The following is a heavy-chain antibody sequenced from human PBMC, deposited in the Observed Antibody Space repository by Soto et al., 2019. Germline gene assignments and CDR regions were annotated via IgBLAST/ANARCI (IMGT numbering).Heavy chain of an antibody. D-gene: IGHD3-10*01. V-gene: IGHV4-31*03. Sequence: QVQLQESGPGLVKPSQTLSITCTVSGGSISSGGYYWSWIRQQPGKGLEWIGYIYYSGSTYYSPSLKSRVTISADTSKNQFSLKLTSVTAADTAVYYCAKAGSFHSVGHSWGQGTLVTVSS. CDR2: IYYSGST. CDR3: AKAGSFHSVGHS. J-gene: IGHJ4*02. CDR1: GGSISSGGYY.